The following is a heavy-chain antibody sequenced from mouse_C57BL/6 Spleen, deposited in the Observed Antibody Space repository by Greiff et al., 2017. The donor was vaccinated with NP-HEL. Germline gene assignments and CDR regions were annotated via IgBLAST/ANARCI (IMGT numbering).Heavy chain of an antibody. J-gene: IGHJ3*01. Sequence: QVQLQQSGAELVRPGASVTLSCKASGYTFTDYEMHWVKQTPVHGLEWIGAIDPETGGTAYNQKFKGKAILTADKSASTAYMELRSLTSEDSAVYYCTSRDLPGTGFAYWGQGTLVTVSA. CDR2: IDPETGGT. D-gene: IGHD4-1*01. V-gene: IGHV1-15*01. CDR1: GYTFTDYE. CDR3: TSRDLPGTGFAY.